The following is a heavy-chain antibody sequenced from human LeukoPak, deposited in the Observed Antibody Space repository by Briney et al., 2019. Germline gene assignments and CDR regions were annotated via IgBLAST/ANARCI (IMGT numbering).Heavy chain of an antibody. V-gene: IGHV3-23*01. CDR3: AELGITMIGGV. CDR2: IRSGGTNR. J-gene: IGHJ6*04. Sequence: GGSLRLSCAASGFTFSSYAMSWVRQAPGKGLEWVSAIRSGGTNRHYADSVKGRFTISRDDSKDTLYLQMNGLRAEDTAVYYCAELGITMIGGVWGKGTTVTISS. D-gene: IGHD3-10*02. CDR1: GFTFSSYA.